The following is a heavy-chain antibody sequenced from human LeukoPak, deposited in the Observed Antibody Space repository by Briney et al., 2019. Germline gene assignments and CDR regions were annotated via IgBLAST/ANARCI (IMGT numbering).Heavy chain of an antibody. D-gene: IGHD2-15*01. CDR3: ARTGSGGDLDI. J-gene: IGHJ3*02. Sequence: GGSLRLSCAPSGFTFSNHWLHWVRQAPGKGLVWVSRINGDGTSTIYADSVKGRFTISRDNAKSTVYLQMNSLRAEDTAVYYCARTGSGGDLDIWGQGTMVTVSS. V-gene: IGHV3-74*01. CDR1: GFTFSNHW. CDR2: INGDGTST.